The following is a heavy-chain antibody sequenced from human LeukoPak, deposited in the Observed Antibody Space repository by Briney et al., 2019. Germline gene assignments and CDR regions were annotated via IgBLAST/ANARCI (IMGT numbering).Heavy chain of an antibody. D-gene: IGHD1-14*01. CDR2: ISYSGST. CDR3: ARARACNNQGFYYYGMDV. Sequence: SETLSLTCTVSGGSIRRDYWSWIRQPPGKGLEWVGYISYSGSTSYNPSLESRVTMSVDTSKNQVSLIVNSVTAADTAVYFCARARACNNQGFYYYGMDVWGQGTTVTVSS. V-gene: IGHV4-59*01. CDR1: GGSIRRDY. J-gene: IGHJ6*02.